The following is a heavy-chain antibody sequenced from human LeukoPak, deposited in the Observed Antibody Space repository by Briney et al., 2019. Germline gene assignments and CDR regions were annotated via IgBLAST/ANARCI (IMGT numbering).Heavy chain of an antibody. J-gene: IGHJ6*03. D-gene: IGHD6-13*01. CDR1: RGSISSYY. Sequence: SETLSLTCTVSRGSISSYYWSWIRQPPGKGLEWIGYIYYSGSTNYNPSLKSRVTISVDTSKNQFSLQLNSVTPEDTAVYYCARGPLGYSSSWYSVPDYYYYYYMDVWGKGTTVTISS. CDR3: ARGPLGYSSSWYSVPDYYYYYYMDV. CDR2: IYYSGST. V-gene: IGHV4-59*12.